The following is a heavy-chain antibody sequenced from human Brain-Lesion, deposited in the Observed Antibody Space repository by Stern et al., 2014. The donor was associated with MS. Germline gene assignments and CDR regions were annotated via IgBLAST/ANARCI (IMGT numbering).Heavy chain of an antibody. CDR2: INVGTDYI. CDR1: GFTFNSYC. J-gene: IGHJ6*02. V-gene: IGHV3-21*01. CDR3: ARVDCSGTNCFYYYYGMDV. D-gene: IGHD2-2*01. Sequence: EVQLVESEGGLVKPGGSLRLSCEASGFTFNSYCMNWVRQAPGKGLEWVSYINVGTDYIYYADSLKGRFSISRDNAKNSLFLQMNTLKAEDAGVYYCARVDCSGTNCFYYYYGMDVWGQGTTVTVSS.